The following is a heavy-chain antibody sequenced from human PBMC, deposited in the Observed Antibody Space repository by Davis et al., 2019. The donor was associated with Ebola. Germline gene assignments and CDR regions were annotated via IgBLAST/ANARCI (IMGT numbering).Heavy chain of an antibody. CDR2: IYWDDDK. J-gene: IGHJ4*02. Sequence: SGPTLVKPTQTLTLTCTFSGFSLRTSGVGVGWIRQPPGKALEWLALIYWDDDKRYSPYLNSRLTITKDTSKNLVVLTMTNMDPLDTATYYGAHYSSDNYYFDYWGRGTLVTVSS. V-gene: IGHV2-5*02. D-gene: IGHD6-19*01. CDR3: AHYSSDNYYFDY. CDR1: GFSLRTSGVG.